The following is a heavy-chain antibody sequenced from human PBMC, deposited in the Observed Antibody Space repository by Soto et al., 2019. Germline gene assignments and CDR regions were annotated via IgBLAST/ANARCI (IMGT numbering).Heavy chain of an antibody. CDR1: GGSISSGGYY. J-gene: IGHJ5*02. V-gene: IGHV4-31*03. D-gene: IGHD3-10*01. Sequence: LSLTCTVSGGSISSGGYYWSWIRQHPGKGLEWIGYIYYSGSTYYNPSLKSRVTVSVDTSKNQFSLKLSSVTAADTAVYYCARDYRVRSRGLDPWGRGTLVTVSS. CDR2: IYYSGST. CDR3: ARDYRVRSRGLDP.